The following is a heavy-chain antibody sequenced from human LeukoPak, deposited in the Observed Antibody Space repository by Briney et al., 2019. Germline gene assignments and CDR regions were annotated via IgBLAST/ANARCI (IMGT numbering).Heavy chain of an antibody. V-gene: IGHV1-2*02. D-gene: IGHD3-3*01. CDR3: ARKRGVGVDTNAFDM. CDR2: INANNDGS. J-gene: IGHJ3*02. Sequence: ASVKVSSKASGYTITGYYMHWVHQAPGQGLEWRGWINANNDGSVYAQKFQGRVTMTRDTSINTAYMELSRLRSDDTAVYYCARKRGVGVDTNAFDMWGQGTMVTVSS. CDR1: GYTITGYY.